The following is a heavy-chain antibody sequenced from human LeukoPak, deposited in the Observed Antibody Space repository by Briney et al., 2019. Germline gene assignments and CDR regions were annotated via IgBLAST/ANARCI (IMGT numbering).Heavy chain of an antibody. CDR3: AKIPRGMIQGVYFDF. J-gene: IGHJ4*02. CDR1: GFTFSHYF. CDR2: TSSSGGTI. V-gene: IGHV3-11*01. Sequence: GGSLRLSCATSGFTFSHYFMSWIRQAPGKGLEWLSYTSSSGGTIFYADSVKGRFTISRDNANNSLYLQMNSLRADDTAVYYCAKIPRGMIQGVYFDFWGQGTLVTVSS. D-gene: IGHD3-10*01.